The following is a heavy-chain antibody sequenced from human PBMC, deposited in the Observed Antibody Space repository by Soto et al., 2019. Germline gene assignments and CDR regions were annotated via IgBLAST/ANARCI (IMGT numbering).Heavy chain of an antibody. V-gene: IGHV1-2*02. D-gene: IGHD6-19*01. Sequence: QVQLVQSGAEVKKPGASVKVSCKASGYTFSGYYIHWVRQAPGQGPEWVGWINPNNGDTNYAQKYQGRVTMTRDTSITTVYMELNSLRSDDTAVYYGARGRSVAGKKFDYWGQGTLVTVS. CDR2: INPNNGDT. J-gene: IGHJ4*02. CDR3: ARGRSVAGKKFDY. CDR1: GYTFSGYY.